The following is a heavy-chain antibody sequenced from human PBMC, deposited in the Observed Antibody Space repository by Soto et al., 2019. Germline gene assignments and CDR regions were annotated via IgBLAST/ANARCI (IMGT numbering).Heavy chain of an antibody. J-gene: IGHJ6*01. CDR2: IIHISGTA. CDR1: GGTFSSYA. CDR3: ARSQGSSTSLEIYYYYYYGMEV. D-gene: IGHD2-2*01. Sequence: QVQLVQSGAEVKKPGSSVKVSCKASGGTFSSYAISWVRQAPGQGLEWMGWIIHISGTANYAQKFQGRVTITADESTSTAYMDLSSLRSEDTAVYYCARSQGSSTSLEIYYYYYYGMEVWGQGTTVTVSS. V-gene: IGHV1-69*01.